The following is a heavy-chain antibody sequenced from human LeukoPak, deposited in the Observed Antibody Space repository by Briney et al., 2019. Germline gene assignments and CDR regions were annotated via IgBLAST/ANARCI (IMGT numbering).Heavy chain of an antibody. CDR2: INRDGRST. D-gene: IGHD6-19*01. V-gene: IGHV3-74*01. Sequence: GGSLRLSCAASGFTFSSDWMHWVRQAPGKGLVWVSRINRDGRSTTYADSVKGRFTISRDNAKNSLYLQMNSLRGEDTAVYYCARDPWGMLVVEVAGFDYWGQGTLVTVSS. CDR1: GFTFSSDW. CDR3: ARDPWGMLVVEVAGFDY. J-gene: IGHJ4*02.